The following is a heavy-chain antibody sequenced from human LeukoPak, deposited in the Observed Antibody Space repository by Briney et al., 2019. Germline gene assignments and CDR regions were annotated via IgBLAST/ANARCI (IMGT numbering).Heavy chain of an antibody. CDR1: GFTFSDYY. J-gene: IGHJ6*03. CDR3: AGVIRGFYMDV. D-gene: IGHD2/OR15-2a*01. V-gene: IGHV3-11*01. Sequence: GGSLRLSWAASGFTFSDYYMSWIRQAPGKGLEWVSYISSSGSTIYYADSVKGRFTISRDNAKNSLYLQMNRLRAEDTAVYYCAGVIRGFYMDVWGKGTTVTVSS. CDR2: ISSSGSTI.